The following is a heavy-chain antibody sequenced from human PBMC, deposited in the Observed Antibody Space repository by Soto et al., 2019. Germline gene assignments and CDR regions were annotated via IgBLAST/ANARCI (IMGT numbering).Heavy chain of an antibody. CDR3: ARDVIVATTERGYYYYGMDV. CDR2: INTNTGNP. CDR1: GYTFTSYA. D-gene: IGHD5-12*01. V-gene: IGHV7-4-1*01. Sequence: ASVKVSCKASGYTFTSYAMNWVRQAPGQGLEWMGWINTNTGNPTYAQGFTGRFVFSLDTSVSTAYLQICSLKAEDTAVYYCARDVIVATTERGYYYYGMDVWGQGTTGTVSS. J-gene: IGHJ6*02.